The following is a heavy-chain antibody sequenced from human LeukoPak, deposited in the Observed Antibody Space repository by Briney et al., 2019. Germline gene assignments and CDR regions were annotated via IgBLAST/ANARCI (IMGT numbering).Heavy chain of an antibody. CDR3: ARHPRITMVRGFYYYYMDV. V-gene: IGHV4-34*01. CDR2: INHSGST. D-gene: IGHD3-10*01. Sequence: PSETLSLTCAVYGGSFSGYYWSWIRQPPGKGLEWIGEINHSGSTNYNPSLKSRVTISVDTSKNQFSLKLSSVTAADTAVYYCARHPRITMVRGFYYYYMDVWGKGTTVTISS. J-gene: IGHJ6*03. CDR1: GGSFSGYY.